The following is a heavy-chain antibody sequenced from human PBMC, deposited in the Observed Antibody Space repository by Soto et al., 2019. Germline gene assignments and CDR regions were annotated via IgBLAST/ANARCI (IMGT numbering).Heavy chain of an antibody. D-gene: IGHD3-10*01. CDR1: GGSISSYY. Sequence: HVQLQESGPGLVKPSETLSLTCTVSGGSISSYYWSWIRQPPGKGLEWIGYIYYSGSTNYNPSLKSRVTISVDTSKNQFSLKLSSVTAADTAVYYCARDVGRWFGSNWFDPWGQGTLVTVSS. J-gene: IGHJ5*02. V-gene: IGHV4-59*01. CDR3: ARDVGRWFGSNWFDP. CDR2: IYYSGST.